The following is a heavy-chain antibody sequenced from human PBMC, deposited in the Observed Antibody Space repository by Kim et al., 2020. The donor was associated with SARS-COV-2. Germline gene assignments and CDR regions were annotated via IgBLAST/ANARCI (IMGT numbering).Heavy chain of an antibody. V-gene: IGHV3-33*06. J-gene: IGHJ2*01. CDR1: GFTFSSYG. CDR3: AKEVSRITMVRGVPRGYFDL. CDR2: IWYDGSNK. Sequence: GGSLRLSCAASGFTFSSYGMHWVRQAPGKGLEWVAVIWYDGSNKYYADSVKGRFTISRDNSKNTLYLQMNSLRAEDTAVYYCAKEVSRITMVRGVPRGYFDLWGRGTLVTVSS. D-gene: IGHD3-10*01.